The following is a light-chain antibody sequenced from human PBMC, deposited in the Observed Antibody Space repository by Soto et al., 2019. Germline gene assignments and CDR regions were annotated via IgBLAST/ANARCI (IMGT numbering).Light chain of an antibody. CDR1: QDISDY. CDR3: QQANSFPLT. J-gene: IGKJ4*01. CDR2: AAS. V-gene: IGKV1-9*01. Sequence: DIQLTQSPSFLSASVGDRVTITCRASQDISDYLAWYQQRPGKAPKLLIYAASTLQSGVPSRFSGSGSGTEFTLTISSLQPEDFATYYCQQANSFPLTFGGGTKVEI.